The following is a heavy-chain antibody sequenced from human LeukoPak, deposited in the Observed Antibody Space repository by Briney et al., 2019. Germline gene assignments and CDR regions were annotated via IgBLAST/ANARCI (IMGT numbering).Heavy chain of an antibody. Sequence: PSETLSLTCAAYGGSFSAYYWSWIRQPAGKGLEWIGEINHSGGTSYNPSLKSRVTISVDTSKNQFSLKLTYVTAADTAVYYCATAMGYANWGQGTLVTVSS. J-gene: IGHJ4*02. CDR1: GGSFSAYY. D-gene: IGHD2-2*01. CDR3: ATAMGYAN. V-gene: IGHV4-34*01. CDR2: INHSGGT.